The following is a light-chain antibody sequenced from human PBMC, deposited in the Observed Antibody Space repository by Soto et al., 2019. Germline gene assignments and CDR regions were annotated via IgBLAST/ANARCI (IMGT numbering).Light chain of an antibody. CDR1: SGDVGAYNF. V-gene: IGLV2-14*03. CDR3: SSYAGSDTFV. J-gene: IGLJ1*01. Sequence: QSVLTQPASVSGSPGQSITISCTGTSGDVGAYNFVSWYQQHPGKAPKLIIYHVSVRPSGFSSRFSGSKSGNSASLTISGLHAEDEADYYCSSYAGSDTFVFGTGTKVTVL. CDR2: HVS.